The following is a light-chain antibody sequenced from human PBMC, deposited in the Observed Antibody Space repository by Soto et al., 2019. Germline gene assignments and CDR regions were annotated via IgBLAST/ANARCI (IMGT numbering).Light chain of an antibody. V-gene: IGLV1-51*01. J-gene: IGLJ1*01. Sequence: QSVLTQPPSVSAAPGQKVTISCSGSSSNIGDNYVSWYQQLPGTAPKLLIYDNNKRPSGIPDRFSGSKSGTSATLAITGLQTEDEADYYCGTWASSLSAVFGTGTKLTVL. CDR1: SSNIGDNY. CDR3: GTWASSLSAV. CDR2: DNN.